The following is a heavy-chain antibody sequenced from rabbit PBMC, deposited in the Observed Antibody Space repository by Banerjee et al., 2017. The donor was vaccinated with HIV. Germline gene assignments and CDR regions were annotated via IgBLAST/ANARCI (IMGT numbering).Heavy chain of an antibody. CDR3: ARGDGGYTGYDGL. CDR2: IYTGSDDT. D-gene: IGHD7-1*01. J-gene: IGHJ4*01. V-gene: IGHV1S45*01. Sequence: QEQLVESGGGLVQPEGSLTLTCKASGLDFSSTYWICWVRQAPGKGLEWIGCIYTGSDDTYYASWAKGRFTISKTSSTTVTLQMTSLTAADTATYFCARGDGGYTGYDGLWGPGTLVTVS. CDR1: GLDFSSTYW.